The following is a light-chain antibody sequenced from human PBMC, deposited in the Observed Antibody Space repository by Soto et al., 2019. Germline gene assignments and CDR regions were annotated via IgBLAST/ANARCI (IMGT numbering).Light chain of an antibody. CDR1: SSDVGGYNY. CDR3: SSYTSSSIDYV. V-gene: IGLV2-14*01. J-gene: IGLJ1*01. CDR2: EVS. Sequence: HSVLTQPASVSGSPGQSITISCTGTSSDVGGYNYVSWYQQHPGKAPKLMIYEVSNRPSGVSNRFSGSKSGNTASLTISGLQAEDEAGYYCSSYTSSSIDYVFGTGTKLTV.